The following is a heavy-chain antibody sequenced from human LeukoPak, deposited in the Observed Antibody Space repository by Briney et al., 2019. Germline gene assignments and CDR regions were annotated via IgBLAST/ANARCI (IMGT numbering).Heavy chain of an antibody. J-gene: IGHJ3*02. CDR2: ISAYNGNT. CDR3: ARDLDLYGDYVSPADAFDI. CDR1: GYTFTSYG. D-gene: IGHD4-17*01. Sequence: GASVTVSCKAPGYTFTSYGISWVRQAPGQGLEWMGWISAYNGNTNYAQKLQGRVTMTTDTSTSTAYMELRSLRSDDTAVYYCARDLDLYGDYVSPADAFDIWGQGTMVTVSS. V-gene: IGHV1-18*01.